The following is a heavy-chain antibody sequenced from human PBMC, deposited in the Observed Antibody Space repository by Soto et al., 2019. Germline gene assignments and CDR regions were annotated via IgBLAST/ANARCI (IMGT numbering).Heavy chain of an antibody. CDR2: ISYNGGTT. V-gene: IGHV3-23*01. CDR3: AKDVVAVPPTMGFDY. CDR1: GFTLRSYA. Sequence: EVQLLESGGDLVQPGGSLRLSCAASGFTLRSYAMTWVRQAPGKGLEWVSSISYNGGTTYYADSVKGRFTISRDNSNNTLFLQMNSLRAEDTALYYCAKDVVAVPPTMGFDYWGQGTLVTVSS. J-gene: IGHJ4*02. D-gene: IGHD2-2*01.